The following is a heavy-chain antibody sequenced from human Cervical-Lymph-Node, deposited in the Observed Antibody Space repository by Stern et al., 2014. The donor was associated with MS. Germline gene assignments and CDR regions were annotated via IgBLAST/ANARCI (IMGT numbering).Heavy chain of an antibody. CDR3: ATTRWDLFTWNWFDP. V-gene: IGHV4-61*02. CDR2: IHDRGST. CDR1: GGSISSSGYY. Sequence: VQLVESGPGLVKPSQTLSLTCTVSGGSISSSGYYWSWIRQPADKGLEWIGRIHDRGSTYYKPSLKSRVTLSMEQAKNQFSLNLPPVTAADTAVYYCATTRWDLFTWNWFDPWGQGTLVTVSS. J-gene: IGHJ5*02. D-gene: IGHD1-26*01.